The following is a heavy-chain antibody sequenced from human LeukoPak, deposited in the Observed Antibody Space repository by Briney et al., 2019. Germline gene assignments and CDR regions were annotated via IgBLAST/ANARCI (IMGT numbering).Heavy chain of an antibody. Sequence: ESLQISSKGSGYSSTSYWIGWVRQVPGKGLEWMGIIYPGDSDTRYSPSFQGQVTISADKSISTAYLQWRSLKASDTAMDYCARHGGGNRDAFHSWGQGTMVTVSS. CDR1: GYSSTSYW. J-gene: IGHJ3*02. D-gene: IGHD4-23*01. V-gene: IGHV5-51*01. CDR3: ARHGGGNRDAFHS. CDR2: IYPGDSDT.